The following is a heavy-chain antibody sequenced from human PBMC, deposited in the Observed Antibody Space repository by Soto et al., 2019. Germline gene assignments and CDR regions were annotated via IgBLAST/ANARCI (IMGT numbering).Heavy chain of an antibody. CDR1: GGSFSGYY. V-gene: IGHV4-34*01. D-gene: IGHD3-3*01. J-gene: IGHJ4*02. CDR2: INHSGST. Sequence: SETLSLTFAVYGGSFSGYYWSWIRQPPGKGLEWIGEINHSGSTNYNPSLKSRVTISVDTSKNQFSLKLSSVTAADTAVYYCARGAAEYDFWSGYHRGFRRFDYWGQGTLVTVSS. CDR3: ARGAAEYDFWSGYHRGFRRFDY.